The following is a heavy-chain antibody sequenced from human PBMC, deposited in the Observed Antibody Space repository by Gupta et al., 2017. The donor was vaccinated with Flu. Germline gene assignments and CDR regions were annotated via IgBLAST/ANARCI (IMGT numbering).Heavy chain of an antibody. Sequence: EVQLLESGGGLVQPGGSLRLSCAASGFTFSSYAMSWVRQAPGKGLEWVSAISGSGGSTYYADSVKGRFTISRDNSKNTLYLQMNSLRAEDTAVYYCAKDLVRPGIAVDYDAFDIWGQGTMVTVSS. CDR3: AKDLVRPGIAVDYDAFDI. D-gene: IGHD6-19*01. CDR1: GFTFSSYA. V-gene: IGHV3-23*01. J-gene: IGHJ3*02. CDR2: ISGSGGST.